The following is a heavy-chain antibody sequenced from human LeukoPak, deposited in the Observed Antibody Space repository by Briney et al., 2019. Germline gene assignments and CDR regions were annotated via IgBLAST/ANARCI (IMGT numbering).Heavy chain of an antibody. CDR2: INDGGRT. D-gene: IGHD1-7*01. CDR1: GGSFSNYY. J-gene: IGHJ6*03. V-gene: IGHV4-34*01. CDR3: ARRWNYGRNYYIDV. Sequence: PSETLSLTCAVYGGSFSNYYWSWIRQTPGKGMEWIGEINDGGRTNYNPSLMSRVTVSVDTSKNQFSLRLTSVTATDTAVYYCARRWNYGRNYYIDVWGKGAAVSVSS.